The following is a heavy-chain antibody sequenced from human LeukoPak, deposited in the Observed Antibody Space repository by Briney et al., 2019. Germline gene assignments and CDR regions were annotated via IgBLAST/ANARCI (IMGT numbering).Heavy chain of an antibody. CDR3: ATRMPGSQSDN. V-gene: IGHV1-69*13. CDR2: IIPIFETP. J-gene: IGHJ4*02. D-gene: IGHD3-10*01. CDR1: GGTFSNYA. Sequence: GASVKVSCKASGGTFSNYAISWVRPAPGHGHEWMGGIIPIFETPSYAQKFQGRVTITADESTTTAYMELSSLRSDDTAVYFCATRMPGSQSDNWGQGTLVTVSS.